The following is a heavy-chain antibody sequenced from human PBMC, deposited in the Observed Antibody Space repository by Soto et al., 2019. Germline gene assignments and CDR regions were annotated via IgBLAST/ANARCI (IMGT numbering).Heavy chain of an antibody. CDR1: GGCFIGYY. D-gene: IGHD4-17*01. V-gene: IGHV4-34*01. Sequence: SVTCGVEGGCFIGYYWSRISQPPRKGLEWNGEINHSGSTNYNPSLKSRVTISVDTSKNQFSLKLSSVTAADTAVYYCARGRAKTYDDYLYYYYGMDVWGQGTTVTVSS. CDR3: ARGRAKTYDDYLYYYYGMDV. J-gene: IGHJ6*02. CDR2: INHSGST.